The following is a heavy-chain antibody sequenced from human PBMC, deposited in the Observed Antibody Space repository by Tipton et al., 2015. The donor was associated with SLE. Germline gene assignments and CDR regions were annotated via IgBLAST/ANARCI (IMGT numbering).Heavy chain of an antibody. Sequence: LRLSCAVSGGSFSGYHWTWILQPPGQGLEWIGEIAVTGSPNHNPSPKSRVPISLAASKSQFSPILNSLTAADTAVYYCARGPFRRWPPGAYWGQGTLVTVSS. J-gene: IGHJ4*02. V-gene: IGHV4-34*01. D-gene: IGHD4-23*01. CDR2: IAVTGSP. CDR1: GGSFSGYH. CDR3: ARGPFRRWPPGAY.